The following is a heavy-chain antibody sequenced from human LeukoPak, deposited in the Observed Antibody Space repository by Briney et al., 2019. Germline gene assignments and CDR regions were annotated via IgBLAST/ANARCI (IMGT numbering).Heavy chain of an antibody. D-gene: IGHD6-13*01. Sequence: SETLSLTCAVYGGSFSGYYWTWIRQPPGKGLEWIGEINQSGSANYNPSLKSRVTISKDMSKKQFSLKLTSVTAADTAVYYCARGSAAGLAYWGQGTLVTVSS. CDR2: INQSGSA. CDR3: ARGSAAGLAY. J-gene: IGHJ4*02. V-gene: IGHV4-34*01. CDR1: GGSFSGYY.